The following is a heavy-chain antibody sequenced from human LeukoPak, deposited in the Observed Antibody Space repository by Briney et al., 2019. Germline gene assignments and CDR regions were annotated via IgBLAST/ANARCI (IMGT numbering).Heavy chain of an antibody. CDR1: GFTFSRYW. V-gene: IGHV3-7*01. Sequence: PGGSLRLSCAASGFTFSRYWMSWVRQAPGKGLEWVANIKQDGSEKYYVDSVKGRFTISRDNAKKSLYLQMNSLRAEDTAVYYCARGTYDSSGLLWSFDLWGCGTLVTVSS. D-gene: IGHD3-22*01. CDR3: ARGTYDSSGLLWSFDL. J-gene: IGHJ2*01. CDR2: IKQDGSEK.